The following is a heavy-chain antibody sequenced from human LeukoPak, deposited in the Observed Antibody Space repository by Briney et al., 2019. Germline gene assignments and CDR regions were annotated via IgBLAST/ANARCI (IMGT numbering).Heavy chain of an antibody. CDR2: ISGSGDNT. CDR3: AKWKYSNSGIDDY. Sequence: GGSLRLSCAAPGFTFSSYAMSWVRQVPGKGLEWVSVISGSGDNTYYADSVKGRFTISRDNSKNMLYLQMNSLRAEDTAVYYCAKWKYSNSGIDDYWGQGTLVTVSS. CDR1: GFTFSSYA. V-gene: IGHV3-23*01. J-gene: IGHJ4*02. D-gene: IGHD6-6*01.